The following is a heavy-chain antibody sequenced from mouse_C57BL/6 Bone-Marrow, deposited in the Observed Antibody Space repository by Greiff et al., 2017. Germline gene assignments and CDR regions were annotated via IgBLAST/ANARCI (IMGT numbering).Heavy chain of an antibody. CDR2: IYPGDGDT. Sequence: QVQLQQSGPELVKPGASVKISCKASGYAFSSSWMNWVKQRPGKGLEWIGRIYPGDGDTNYNGKFKGKATLTADQSSSTAYMQLSSLTSEDSAVYFCAGVVAHWGQGTLVTVSA. J-gene: IGHJ3*01. D-gene: IGHD1-1*01. CDR3: AGVVAH. CDR1: GYAFSSSW. V-gene: IGHV1-82*01.